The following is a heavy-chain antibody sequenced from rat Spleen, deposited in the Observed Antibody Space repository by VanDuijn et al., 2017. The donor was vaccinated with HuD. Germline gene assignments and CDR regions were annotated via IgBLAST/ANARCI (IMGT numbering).Heavy chain of an antibody. Sequence: EVQLQESGPGPVKPSQSLSLTCSVTGYSITSNYRWSWIRKFPGNKMEWIGHISYSGSTSYNPSLKRRISITRDTSKNQFFLQLNSVTTEDTATYYCARRRGQVYNNYFDYWGQGVMVTVSS. CDR2: ISYSGST. J-gene: IGHJ2*01. D-gene: IGHD1-10*01. CDR3: ARRRGQVYNNYFDY. CDR1: GYSITSNY. V-gene: IGHV3-1*01.